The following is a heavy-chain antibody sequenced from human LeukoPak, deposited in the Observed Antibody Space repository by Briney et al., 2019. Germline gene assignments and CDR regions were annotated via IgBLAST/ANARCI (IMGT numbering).Heavy chain of an antibody. D-gene: IGHD2-8*01. CDR1: GFTFSSYA. J-gene: IGHJ4*02. Sequence: GGSLRLSCAASGFTFSSYAVSWVRQAPGKGLEWVSSISGSGGSTYSADSVKGRFTISRDNSKNTLYLQMNSLRAEDTALYYCAKDRSCTNDICHGDFDSWAQGTLVTVSS. CDR3: AKDRSCTNDICHGDFDS. V-gene: IGHV3-23*01. CDR2: ISGSGGST.